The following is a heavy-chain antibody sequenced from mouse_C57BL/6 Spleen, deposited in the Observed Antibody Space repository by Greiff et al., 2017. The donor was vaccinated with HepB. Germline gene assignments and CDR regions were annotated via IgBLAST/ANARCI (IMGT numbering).Heavy chain of an antibody. D-gene: IGHD1-1*01. J-gene: IGHJ4*01. Sequence: QVQLQQPGAELVKPGASVKLSCKASGYTFTSYWMQWVKQRPGQGLEWIGELDPSDSYTNYNQKFKGKATLTVDTSSSTAYMQLSSLTSEDSAVYYCARHGSSPYYYAIGDWGQGTSDTVSP. V-gene: IGHV1-50*01. CDR2: LDPSDSYT. CDR3: ARHGSSPYYYAIGD. CDR1: GYTFTSYW.